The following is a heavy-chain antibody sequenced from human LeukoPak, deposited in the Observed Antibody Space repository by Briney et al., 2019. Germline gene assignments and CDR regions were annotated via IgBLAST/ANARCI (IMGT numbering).Heavy chain of an antibody. V-gene: IGHV1-8*01. J-gene: IGHJ6*03. CDR1: GYTFTSYD. Sequence: GASVKVSCKASGYTFTSYDINWVRQATGQGLEWMGWMNPNSGNTGYAQKFQGRVTMTRNTSISTAYMELSSLRSEDTAVYYCARDRAGTTLIRHHNYYYMDVWGKGTTVTVSS. D-gene: IGHD1-1*01. CDR3: ARDRAGTTLIRHHNYYYMDV. CDR2: MNPNSGNT.